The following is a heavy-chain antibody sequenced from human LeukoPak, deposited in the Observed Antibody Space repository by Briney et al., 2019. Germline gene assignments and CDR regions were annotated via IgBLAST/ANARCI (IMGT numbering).Heavy chain of an antibody. V-gene: IGHV3-21*01. J-gene: IGHJ4*02. D-gene: IGHD4-11*01. Sequence: PGGSLRLSCAASGFTFSSYNLNWVRQAPGQGLEWVSSITSSSSHIYYADSVKGRFTISRDNAKNLAYLQMNSLRAGDTAVYYYARDSSSIYSPDYLDYWGQGTLVTVSS. CDR1: GFTFSSYN. CDR2: ITSSSSHI. CDR3: ARDSSSIYSPDYLDY.